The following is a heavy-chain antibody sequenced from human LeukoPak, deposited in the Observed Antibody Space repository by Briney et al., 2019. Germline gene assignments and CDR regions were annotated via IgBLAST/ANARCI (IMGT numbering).Heavy chain of an antibody. CDR3: ARDPGSSGLWDYYYGMDV. J-gene: IGHJ6*02. V-gene: IGHV1-69*04. CDR1: GGTFSSYA. D-gene: IGHD3-22*01. Sequence: SVKVSCKASGGTFSSYAISWVRQAPGQGLEWMGRIIPILGIANYAQKFQGRVTITADKSTSTAYMELSSLRSEDTAVYYCARDPGSSGLWDYYYGMDVWGQGTTVTVSS. CDR2: IIPILGIA.